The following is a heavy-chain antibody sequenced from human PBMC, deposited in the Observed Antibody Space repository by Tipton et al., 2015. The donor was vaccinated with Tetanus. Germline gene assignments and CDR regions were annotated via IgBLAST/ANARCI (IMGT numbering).Heavy chain of an antibody. V-gene: IGHV4-30-4*01. D-gene: IGHD3-3*02. CDR2: IYYSGST. CDR3: SSSPGNQYLAFFDY. CDR1: GDSINSGDYY. Sequence: TLSLTCSVSGDSINSGDYYWSWIRQPPGKGLEWIGYIYYSGSTYYNPSLKSRVTISMDTSKNQFPLRLSSVTAADTAVYYCSSSPGNQYLAFFDYWGRGTKVTVSS. J-gene: IGHJ4*02.